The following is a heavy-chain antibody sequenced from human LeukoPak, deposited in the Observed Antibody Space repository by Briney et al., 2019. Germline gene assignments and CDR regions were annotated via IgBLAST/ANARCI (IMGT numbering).Heavy chain of an antibody. CDR3: ARGRLERKGIAVAGKAYYYGMDV. Sequence: SQTLSLTCAISGDRMTSNTAAWNWIRQSPSRGLEWLGRTYYRSKWCNDYALSVKSRISINPDTSKNQFSLQLNSVTPEDTAVYYCARGRLERKGIAVAGKAYYYGMDVWGQGTTVTVSS. CDR1: GDRMTSNTAA. V-gene: IGHV6-1*01. D-gene: IGHD6-19*01. CDR2: TYYRSKWCN. J-gene: IGHJ6*02.